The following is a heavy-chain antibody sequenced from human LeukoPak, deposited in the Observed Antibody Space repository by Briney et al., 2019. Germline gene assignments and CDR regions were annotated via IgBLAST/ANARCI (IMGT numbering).Heavy chain of an antibody. CDR2: INNDGSIT. J-gene: IGHJ3*02. CDR1: EFTISRYW. D-gene: IGHD1/OR15-1a*01. CDR3: ARGWNTTPRSGFDI. Sequence: GGSLRLSCAASEFTISRYWMHWVRHAPGKGLVWVSNINNDGSITTYADSVKGRFTISRDNVKNTLFLQMNSLGAEDTALYYCARGWNTTPRSGFDIWGLGTMVTVSS. V-gene: IGHV3-74*01.